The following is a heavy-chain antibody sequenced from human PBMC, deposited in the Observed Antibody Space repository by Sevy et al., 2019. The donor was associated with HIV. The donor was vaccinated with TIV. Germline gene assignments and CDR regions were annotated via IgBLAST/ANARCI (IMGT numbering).Heavy chain of an antibody. Sequence: GGSLRLSCAASGFTFSSYGMHWVRQAPGKGLEWVAVISYDGSNKYYADSVKGRFTISRDNSKNTLYLQMNSLRAEDTAGYYCATAYSHCSGGSCYSGTSYMDVWGKGTTVTVSS. V-gene: IGHV3-30*03. CDR2: ISYDGSNK. CDR1: GFTFSSYG. J-gene: IGHJ6*03. D-gene: IGHD2-15*01. CDR3: ATAYSHCSGGSCYSGTSYMDV.